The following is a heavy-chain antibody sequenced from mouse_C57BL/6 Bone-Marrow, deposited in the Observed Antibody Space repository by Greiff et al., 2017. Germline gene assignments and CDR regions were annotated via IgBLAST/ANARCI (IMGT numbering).Heavy chain of an antibody. CDR2: IYPRSGNT. Sequence: VKLMESGAELARPGASVKLSCKASGYTFTSYGISWVKQRTGQGLEWIGEIYPRSGNTYYNEKFKGKATLTADKSSSTAYMELRSLTSEDSAVYFCARWEIWYYGSYAMDYWGQGTSVTVSS. V-gene: IGHV1-81*01. D-gene: IGHD1-1*01. CDR1: GYTFTSYG. J-gene: IGHJ4*01. CDR3: ARWEIWYYGSYAMDY.